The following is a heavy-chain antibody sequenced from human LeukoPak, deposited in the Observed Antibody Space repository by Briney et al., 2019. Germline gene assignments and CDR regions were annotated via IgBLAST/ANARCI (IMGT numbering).Heavy chain of an antibody. Sequence: GGSLRLSCAASGVTFSTYEMHWVRQAPGKGLDWVAYISGGDTTTYYADSVKGRFTISRDNAKNSLYLHMNRLRDQDTAVYYCVRDGNLELDALDIWGQGAMVAVST. CDR1: GVTFSTYE. J-gene: IGHJ3*02. V-gene: IGHV3-48*03. CDR3: VRDGNLELDALDI. CDR2: ISGGDTTT. D-gene: IGHD1-7*01.